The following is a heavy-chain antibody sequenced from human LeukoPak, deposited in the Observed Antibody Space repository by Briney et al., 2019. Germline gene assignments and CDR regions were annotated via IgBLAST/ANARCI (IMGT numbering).Heavy chain of an antibody. CDR2: IYYSGST. D-gene: IGHD3-22*01. CDR3: ARHGPPPPYYYDSSGYYYDY. Sequence: SEILSLTCTVSGGSISSYYWSWIRQPPGKGLEWIGYIYYSGSTNYNPSLKSRVTISVDTSKNQFSLKLSSVTAADTAVYYCARHGPPPPYYYDSSGYYYDYWGQGTLVTVSS. J-gene: IGHJ4*02. CDR1: GGSISSYY. V-gene: IGHV4-59*08.